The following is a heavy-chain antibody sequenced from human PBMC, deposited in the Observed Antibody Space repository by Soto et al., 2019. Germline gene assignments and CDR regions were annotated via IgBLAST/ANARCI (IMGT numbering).Heavy chain of an antibody. Sequence: SLRLSCAASGFTFSSYAMHWVRQAPGKGLEWVAVISYDGSNKYYADSVKGRFTISRDNSKNTLYLQMNSLRAEDTAVYYCARSIPGSAFDIWGQGTMVTVS. CDR1: GFTFSSYA. CDR3: ARSIPGSAFDI. J-gene: IGHJ3*02. V-gene: IGHV3-30-3*01. CDR2: ISYDGSNK. D-gene: IGHD3-10*01.